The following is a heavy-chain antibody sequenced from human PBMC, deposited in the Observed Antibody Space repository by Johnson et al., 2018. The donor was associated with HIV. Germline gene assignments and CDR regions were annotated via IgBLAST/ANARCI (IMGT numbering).Heavy chain of an antibody. CDR2: LSGSGGDT. Sequence: VQLVESGGGLVQPGGSLRLSCAASGFTFSNYAMTWVRQAPGKGLEWVSALSGSGGDTNYADSVKGRFTISRDNAKNTLYLQMHSLRAEDTAMYYCARDLLGYCTGGSCYSVVEAFDIWGQGTMVTVS. CDR3: ARDLLGYCTGGSCYSVVEAFDI. V-gene: IGHV3-23*04. CDR1: GFTFSNYA. J-gene: IGHJ3*02. D-gene: IGHD2-15*01.